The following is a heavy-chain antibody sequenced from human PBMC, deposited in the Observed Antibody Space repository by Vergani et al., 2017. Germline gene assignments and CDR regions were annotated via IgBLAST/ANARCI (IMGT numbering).Heavy chain of an antibody. D-gene: IGHD3-10*01. V-gene: IGHV4-38-2*01. CDR2: IHHSGDT. CDR3: ARHRGSWGFFPSSYFYGMDF. Sequence: QVQLQESGPGLVKPSETLTLTCDVSDSSIMTNPYWGWFRQSPGQGLEWIGCIHHSGDTHYNSSLKSRVSISIVSSSKFSLVLTSVTAADTALYYCARHRGSWGFFPSSYFYGMDFWGHGTTVTVSS. CDR1: DSSIMTNPY. J-gene: IGHJ6*02.